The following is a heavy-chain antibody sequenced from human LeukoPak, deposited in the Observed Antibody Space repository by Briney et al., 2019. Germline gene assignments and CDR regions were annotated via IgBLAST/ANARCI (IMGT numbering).Heavy chain of an antibody. CDR2: IDANNGDT. V-gene: IGHV1-2*02. Sequence: GASVKVSCKASGYTFRGNYIHWLRQAPGQGLEWMGWIDANNGDTKSAQKFQSRVTMSRDTSISTAYMDLSSLSPDDAAVYYCARDPSSVTLYSFDYWGQGTLVTVSS. CDR3: ARDPSSVTLYSFDY. J-gene: IGHJ4*02. CDR1: GYTFRGNY. D-gene: IGHD4-11*01.